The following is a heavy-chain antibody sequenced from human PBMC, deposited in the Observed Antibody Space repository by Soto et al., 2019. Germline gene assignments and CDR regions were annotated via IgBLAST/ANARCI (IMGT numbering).Heavy chain of an antibody. D-gene: IGHD3-10*01. Sequence: QAQLVQSGVEMKNVGASVKVSCKASGYTFTSYGISWVRQAPGQGLEWMGWISGFNDDTNHAQKFQGRVTVTKDTSTSTAYMELRSLKSDDTAVYYCARSGSYYPVRNWFGPWGQGTLFTVSS. CDR1: GYTFTSYG. V-gene: IGHV1-18*01. J-gene: IGHJ5*02. CDR2: ISGFNDDT. CDR3: ARSGSYYPVRNWFGP.